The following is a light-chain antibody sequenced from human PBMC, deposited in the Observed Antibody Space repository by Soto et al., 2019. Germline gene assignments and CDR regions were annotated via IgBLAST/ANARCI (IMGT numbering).Light chain of an antibody. J-gene: IGKJ3*01. CDR2: AAY. V-gene: IGKV1-27*01. Sequence: DIQMTQSPTSLSASVGDRVTITCRASQDIRNFVAWYQQKPGKNPKLLIYAAYTLQSGVPSRLSGSGSGTDVTLTINSLQPEDVATYSCQKYSSVPVFGPGTKVEIK. CDR3: QKYSSVPV. CDR1: QDIRNF.